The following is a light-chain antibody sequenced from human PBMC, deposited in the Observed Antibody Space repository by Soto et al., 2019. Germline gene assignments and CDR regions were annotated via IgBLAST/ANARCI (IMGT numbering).Light chain of an antibody. V-gene: IGKV3-20*01. CDR2: GAS. CDR3: QRYDNSPFP. J-gene: IGKJ2*01. Sequence: EIVLTQSPGTLSLSPGERATLSCRASQSVSSPYLAWYQQKPGQAPRLLIYGASSRATGIPDRFSGSGSGTDFTLTISRLEPEDFAVYYCQRYDNSPFPFGQGTKLEIK. CDR1: QSVSSPY.